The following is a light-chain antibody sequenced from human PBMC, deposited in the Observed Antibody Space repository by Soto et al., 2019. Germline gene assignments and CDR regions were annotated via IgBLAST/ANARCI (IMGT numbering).Light chain of an antibody. Sequence: QTVVTQEPSFSVSPGGTVTLTCGLSSGSVSTSYYPSWYQQTPGQAPRTLIYSTNTRPSGVPDRFSGSILGNKAALTITGAQADDESDYYCVLYMGSGISLFGGGTKLTVL. CDR3: VLYMGSGISL. J-gene: IGLJ2*01. V-gene: IGLV8-61*01. CDR1: SGSVSTSYY. CDR2: STN.